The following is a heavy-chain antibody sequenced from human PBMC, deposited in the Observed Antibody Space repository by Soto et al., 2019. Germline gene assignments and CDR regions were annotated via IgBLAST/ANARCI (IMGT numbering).Heavy chain of an antibody. D-gene: IGHD5-18*01. CDR1: GGSISSGGYS. Sequence: SETLSLTCAVSGGSISSGGYSWSWIRQPPGKGLEWIGYIYHSGSTYYNPSLKSRVAISVDRSKNQFSLKLSSVTAADTAVYYCARGGYSYGSGLDYWGQGTLVTVSS. CDR3: ARGGYSYGSGLDY. V-gene: IGHV4-30-2*01. J-gene: IGHJ4*02. CDR2: IYHSGST.